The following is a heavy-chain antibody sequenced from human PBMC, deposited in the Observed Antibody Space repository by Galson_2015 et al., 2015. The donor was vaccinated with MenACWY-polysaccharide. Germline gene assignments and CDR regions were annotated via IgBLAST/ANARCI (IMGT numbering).Heavy chain of an antibody. V-gene: IGHV3-7*01. Sequence: SLRLSCAASGFTFSGFWMSWVRQAPGKGLEWVANIKQDGSEKYYVDSVKGRFTISRDNAKNSLYLQMNSLRAEDTAVYSCARGHYGMDVWGQGTTVTVSS. CDR2: IKQDGSEK. CDR3: ARGHYGMDV. J-gene: IGHJ6*02. CDR1: GFTFSGFW.